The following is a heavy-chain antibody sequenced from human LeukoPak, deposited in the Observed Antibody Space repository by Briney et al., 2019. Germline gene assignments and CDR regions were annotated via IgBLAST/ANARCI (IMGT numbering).Heavy chain of an antibody. Sequence: SETLSLTCTVSGGSINSYYWSWIRQPPGGNMEWIAYIYDSGTINYNPSLKSRVTISRDTSKNQVSLRVNSVTAADTAVYYCARHSSGGTYPLDHWGQGTLVTVSS. CDR1: GGSINSYY. CDR3: ARHSSGGTYPLDH. J-gene: IGHJ4*02. V-gene: IGHV4-59*08. D-gene: IGHD2-15*01. CDR2: IYDSGTI.